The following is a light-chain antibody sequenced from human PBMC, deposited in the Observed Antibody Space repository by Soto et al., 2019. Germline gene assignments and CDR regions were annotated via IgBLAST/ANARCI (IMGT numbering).Light chain of an antibody. V-gene: IGKV1-9*01. CDR1: QGIRDF. CDR3: QQFNVYPLT. Sequence: DIQLTQSPSFLSASVGDRVTITCRASQGIRDFLAWYQQKPGKAPKLLIYAASTWQTGVPTRFSGIASGTAFTLIISNLQPADFATYYCQQFNVYPLTFGGGTKVEIK. J-gene: IGKJ4*01. CDR2: AAS.